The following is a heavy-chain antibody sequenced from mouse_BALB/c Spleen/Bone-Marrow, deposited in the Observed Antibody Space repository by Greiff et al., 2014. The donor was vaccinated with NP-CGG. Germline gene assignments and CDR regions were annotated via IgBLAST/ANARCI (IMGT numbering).Heavy chain of an antibody. CDR2: IDPANGNT. CDR3: AAYYYGSSQFAY. CDR1: GFNIKDTY. J-gene: IGHJ3*01. Sequence: EVQLQQSGAELVKPGASVKLSCTASGFNIKDTYMHWVKQRPEQGLEWIGRIDPANGNTKYDPKFQGKATITADTSSNTAYLQLSSRTSEDTAVYYCAAYYYGSSQFAYWGQGTLVTVSA. V-gene: IGHV14-3*02. D-gene: IGHD1-1*01.